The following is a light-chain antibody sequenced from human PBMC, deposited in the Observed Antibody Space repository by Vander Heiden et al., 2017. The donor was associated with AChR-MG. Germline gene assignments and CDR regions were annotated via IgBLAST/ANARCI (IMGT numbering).Light chain of an antibody. V-gene: IGLV3-21*04. CDR2: YNG. J-gene: IGLJ2*01. Sequence: SYALTQPPAASVAPGHTARVPCGGKDIGSKSVHWYQQKAGQAPRLVIYYNGHRPAGIPERFSGFNSDNTATLVISRVEAGDEADYFCLVWDNHSDLPVFGGGTKLTVL. CDR3: LVWDNHSDLPV. CDR1: DIGSKS.